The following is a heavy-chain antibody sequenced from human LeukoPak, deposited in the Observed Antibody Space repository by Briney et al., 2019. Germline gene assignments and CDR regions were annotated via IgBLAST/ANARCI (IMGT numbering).Heavy chain of an antibody. J-gene: IGHJ3*02. CDR1: GYTFTGYY. Sequence: ASLWVSCTVSGYTFTGYYIHCVRHAPGQRLGWRGWINPNIEGTNYTQKFQGRVTMTSDTSISTAYMELSRLRSDDTAVYYCARGGSFGYCSSTSCFTYHDAFDIWGQGTMVTVSS. D-gene: IGHD2-2*02. V-gene: IGHV1-2*02. CDR3: ARGGSFGYCSSTSCFTYHDAFDI. CDR2: INPNIEGT.